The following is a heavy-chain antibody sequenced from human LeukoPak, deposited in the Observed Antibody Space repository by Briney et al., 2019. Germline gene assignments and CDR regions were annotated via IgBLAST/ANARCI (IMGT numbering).Heavy chain of an antibody. CDR3: ARDRVLFDY. V-gene: IGHV4-61*01. D-gene: IGHD2/OR15-2a*01. CDR2: IYYSGST. CDR1: GGSVSSGSYY. J-gene: IGHJ4*02. Sequence: PSETLSLTCTVSGGSVSSGSYYWSWIRQPPGKGLEWIGYIYYSGSTNYNPSLKSRVTISVDTSKNQFSLKLSSVTAADTAVYYCARDRVLFDYWGQGTLVTVSS.